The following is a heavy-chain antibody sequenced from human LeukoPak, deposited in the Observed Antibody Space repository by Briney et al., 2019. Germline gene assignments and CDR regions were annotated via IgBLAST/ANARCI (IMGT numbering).Heavy chain of an antibody. J-gene: IGHJ6*02. CDR1: GFTFSSYW. Sequence: GGSLRLSCAASGFTFSSYWMTWVRQAPGKGLEWVANIKQDGSEKYYVDSVKGRFTISRDNAKNSLYLQMNSLRADDTAMYYCARDLHYYVAMDVWGQGTTVTVSS. CDR2: IKQDGSEK. CDR3: ARDLHYYVAMDV. V-gene: IGHV3-7*05. D-gene: IGHD3-10*02.